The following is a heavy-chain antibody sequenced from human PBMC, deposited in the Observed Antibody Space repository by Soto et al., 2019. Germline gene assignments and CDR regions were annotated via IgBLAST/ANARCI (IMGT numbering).Heavy chain of an antibody. CDR3: ARVSAGGRNYYYGMDV. J-gene: IGHJ6*02. CDR1: GFTFSDHY. V-gene: IGHV3-72*01. D-gene: IGHD3-10*01. CDR2: TRNKANSYTT. Sequence: GGSLRLSCAASGFTFSDHYMDWVRQAPGKGLEWVGRTRNKANSYTTEYAASVKGRFTISRDDSKNSLYLQMNSLKTEDTAVYYCARVSAGGRNYYYGMDVWCQGTTVTVS.